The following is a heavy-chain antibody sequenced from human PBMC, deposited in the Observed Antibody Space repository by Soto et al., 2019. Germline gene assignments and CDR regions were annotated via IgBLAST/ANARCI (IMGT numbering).Heavy chain of an antibody. D-gene: IGHD6-19*01. CDR2: IRGGSGLT. CDR3: AKDKMEQWLVGGYYDY. Sequence: EVQLLESGGGLVQPGGSLRLSCVGSGVTLSSSDMTWVRQAPGKGLEWVSAIRGGSGLTYYADSVEGRFTISRDNSKNTLYLQMNSLRADDTAIYYCAKDKMEQWLVGGYYDYWGQGALVTVSS. CDR1: GVTLSSSD. J-gene: IGHJ4*02. V-gene: IGHV3-23*01.